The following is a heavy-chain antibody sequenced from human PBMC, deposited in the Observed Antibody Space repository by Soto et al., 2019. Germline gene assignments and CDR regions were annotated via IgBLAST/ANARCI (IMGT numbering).Heavy chain of an antibody. Sequence: QITLKESGPTLVKPTQTLTLTCTFSGFSLSTSGVGVGWIRQPPGKALEWLALIYWDDDKRYSPSLNNRLTLNKDTDKNQVVLQRPNMAPVDTATYYCAHRLAGRWIDYWGQGTLVTVSS. V-gene: IGHV2-5*02. CDR2: IYWDDDK. CDR1: GFSLSTSGVG. D-gene: IGHD5-12*01. CDR3: AHRLAGRWIDY. J-gene: IGHJ4*02.